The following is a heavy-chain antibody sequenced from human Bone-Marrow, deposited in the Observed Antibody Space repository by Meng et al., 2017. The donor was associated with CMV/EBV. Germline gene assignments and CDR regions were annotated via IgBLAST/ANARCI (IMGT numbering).Heavy chain of an antibody. CDR2: ISSSSSTI. CDR3: ARDMNFDWYFHPRNDY. CDR1: GFTFSSYS. J-gene: IGHJ4*02. D-gene: IGHD3-9*01. Sequence: GESLKISCAASGFTFSSYSMNWVRQAPGKGLEWVSYISSSSSTIYYADSVKGRFTISRDNAKNSLYLQMNSLRAEDTAVYYCARDMNFDWYFHPRNDYWGLGTLVTVSS. V-gene: IGHV3-48*04.